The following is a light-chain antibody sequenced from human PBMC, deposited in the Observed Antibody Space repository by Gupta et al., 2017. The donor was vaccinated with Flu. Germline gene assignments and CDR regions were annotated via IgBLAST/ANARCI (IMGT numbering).Light chain of an antibody. J-gene: IGKJ1*01. Sequence: EIVLTQSPGTLSLSPGERATLSCRASQSVSSSYLAWYQQKPGQAPRLLIYGASSRATGIPDRFSGSESGTDFTLTISRLEPEDFAVYYCQQYCSSPWTFGQGTKVEIK. CDR2: GAS. CDR3: QQYCSSPWT. V-gene: IGKV3-20*01. CDR1: QSVSSSY.